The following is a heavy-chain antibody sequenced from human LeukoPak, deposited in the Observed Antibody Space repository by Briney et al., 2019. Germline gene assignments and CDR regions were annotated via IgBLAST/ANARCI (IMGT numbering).Heavy chain of an antibody. CDR2: MNPNSSNT. D-gene: IGHD6-6*01. CDR1: GYTFTSYD. J-gene: IGHJ5*02. V-gene: IGHV1-8*01. Sequence: ASVKVSCKASGYTFTSYDINWVRQATGQGLEWMGWMNPNSSNTGYAQKFQGRVTMTRNTSISTAYMELSSLRSEDTAVYYCARWAARPGWFDPWGQGTLVTVSS. CDR3: ARWAARPGWFDP.